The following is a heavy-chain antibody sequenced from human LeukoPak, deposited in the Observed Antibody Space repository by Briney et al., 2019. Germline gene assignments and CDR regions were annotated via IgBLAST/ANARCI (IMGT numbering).Heavy chain of an antibody. D-gene: IGHD6-6*01. CDR2: IYVTGST. Sequence: SETLSLTCTVSSGSIGTYYWSWIRQSPGKGLEWIGYIYVTGSTRYNPYLQSRVTISVDTSRNQFFLKMSSVTAADTAVYYCARHDAGIAARPFDNWGQGTLVTVSS. V-gene: IGHV4-59*08. J-gene: IGHJ4*02. CDR1: SGSIGTYY. CDR3: ARHDAGIAARPFDN.